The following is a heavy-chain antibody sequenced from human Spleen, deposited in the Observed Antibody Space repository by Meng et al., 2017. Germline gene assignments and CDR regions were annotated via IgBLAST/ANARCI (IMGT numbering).Heavy chain of an antibody. CDR3: ARSPIAAAGRGNYYYYYGMDV. CDR2: IKQDGSEK. Sequence: GGSLRLSCAASGFTFSSYWMSWVRQAPGKGLEWVANIKQDGSEKYYVDSVKGRFTISRDNAKNSLYLQMNSLRAEDTAVYYCARSPIAAAGRGNYYYYYGMDVWGQGTTVTVSS. CDR1: GFTFSSYW. V-gene: IGHV3-7*01. J-gene: IGHJ6*02. D-gene: IGHD6-13*01.